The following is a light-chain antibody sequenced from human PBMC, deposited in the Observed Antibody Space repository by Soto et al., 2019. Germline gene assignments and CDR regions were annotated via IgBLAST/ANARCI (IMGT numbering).Light chain of an antibody. CDR1: SSDVGGYNC. V-gene: IGLV2-8*01. CDR3: SSYAGSNNQV. J-gene: IGLJ1*01. CDR2: EVS. Sequence: QSALTQPPSASGSPGQSVTISCTGTSSDVGGYNCVSWYQQHPGRAPKLMIYEVSKRPSGVPDRFSGSKSGNTASLTVSGLQTEDEADYYCSSYAGSNNQVFGTGTKVTVL.